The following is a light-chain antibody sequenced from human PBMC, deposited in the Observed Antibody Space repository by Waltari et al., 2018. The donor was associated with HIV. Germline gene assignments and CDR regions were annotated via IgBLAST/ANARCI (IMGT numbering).Light chain of an antibody. CDR1: QSILYKPTNKNY. J-gene: IGKJ4*01. Sequence: DTVLTQSPDYLTVSLGARANIHCTSSQSILYKPTNKNYLAWYQQKPGHSPKLLIYWASDRESGVPARFSGSGSGTEFTLTITNVQAEDVAVYYCQQYYRTPLTFGGGTKVENK. CDR2: WAS. V-gene: IGKV4-1*01. CDR3: QQYYRTPLT.